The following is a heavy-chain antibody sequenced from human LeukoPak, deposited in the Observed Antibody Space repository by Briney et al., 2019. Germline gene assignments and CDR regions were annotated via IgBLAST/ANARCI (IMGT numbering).Heavy chain of an antibody. CDR2: IYYSGST. V-gene: IGHV4-59*08. CDR3: ARHFYGSGSYSFDY. Sequence: SETLSLTCTVSGGSISRYYWSWIRQPPGKGLEWIGYIYYSGSTNYNPSLKSRVTISVDTSKNQFSLKLSSVTAADTAVYYCARHFYGSGSYSFDYWGQGTLVTVSS. D-gene: IGHD3-10*01. J-gene: IGHJ4*02. CDR1: GGSISRYY.